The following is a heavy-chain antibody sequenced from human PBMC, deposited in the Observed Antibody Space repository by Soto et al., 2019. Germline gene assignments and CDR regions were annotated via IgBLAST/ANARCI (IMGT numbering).Heavy chain of an antibody. Sequence: QVQLVESGGGVVQPGRSLRLSCAASGFTFNNYGMHWVRQAPSKGLEWLAVIWNDGSNSSYANSVKGRFTISRDNSKNTLYLQMSSLRAEDTGVYYCARRQIPPPTRGAANARGAMDVWGQGTTVTVSS. CDR3: ARRQIPPPTRGAANARGAMDV. D-gene: IGHD6-13*01. CDR1: GFTFNNYG. J-gene: IGHJ6*02. V-gene: IGHV3-33*01. CDR2: IWNDGSNS.